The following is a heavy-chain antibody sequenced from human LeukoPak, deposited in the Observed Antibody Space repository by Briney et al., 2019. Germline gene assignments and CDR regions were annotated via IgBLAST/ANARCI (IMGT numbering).Heavy chain of an antibody. V-gene: IGHV4-39*07. J-gene: IGHJ6*03. CDR2: IYYSGST. Sequence: SETLSLTCTVSGGSISSSSYYWGWIRQPPGKGLEWIGSIYYSGSTYYNPSLKSRVTTSVDTSKNQFSMKLSSVTAADKAVYYCASRWGYYGSGSLWGDRTRYYMDVWGKGTTVTISS. D-gene: IGHD3-10*01. CDR1: GGSISSSSYY. CDR3: ASRWGYYGSGSLWGDRTRYYMDV.